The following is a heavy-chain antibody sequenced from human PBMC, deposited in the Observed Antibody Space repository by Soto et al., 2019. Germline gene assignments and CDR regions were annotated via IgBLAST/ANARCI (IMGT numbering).Heavy chain of an antibody. J-gene: IGHJ6*02. CDR1: SGSISSSSYT. D-gene: IGHD2-2*01. V-gene: IGHV4-39*01. CDR2: IYYSGST. Sequence: PSETLSLTCTVSSGSISSSSYTWGWIRQPPGKGLEWIGSIYYSGSTYYNPSLKRRVTVSVDTSKNQISLKLSYVTAADTAVYYCARLHGYCISTSCSGYYAMDVWGQGTTVT. CDR3: ARLHGYCISTSCSGYYAMDV.